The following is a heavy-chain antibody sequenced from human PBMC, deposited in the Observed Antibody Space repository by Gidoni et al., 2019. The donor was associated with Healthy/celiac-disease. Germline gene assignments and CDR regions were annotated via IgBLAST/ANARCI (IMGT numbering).Heavy chain of an antibody. J-gene: IGHJ4*02. CDR2: INPSGGST. CDR1: GYPFTSYY. Sequence: QVQLVQSGAEVKKPGASVKVSCKASGYPFTSYYMHWGRQAPGQGLEWMGIINPSGGSTSYAQKFQGRVTMTRDTFTSTVYMELSSLRSEDTAVYYCARDNRGTPDYWGQGTLVTVSS. CDR3: ARDNRGTPDY. V-gene: IGHV1-46*01.